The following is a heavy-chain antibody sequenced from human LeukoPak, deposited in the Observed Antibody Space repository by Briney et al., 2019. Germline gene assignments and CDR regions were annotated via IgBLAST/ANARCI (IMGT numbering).Heavy chain of an antibody. D-gene: IGHD3-10*01. CDR3: ARDLHYGTGSYPLY. J-gene: IGHJ4*02. Sequence: GGSLRLSCAASGFTFSDYWMHWVRQAPGKGLVWVARSNSDGSSTSYADSVKGRFTISRGNAKNTLYLQMNSLSAEDTAVYYCARDLHYGTGSYPLYWGQGTLVTVSS. CDR1: GFTFSDYW. CDR2: SNSDGSST. V-gene: IGHV3-74*01.